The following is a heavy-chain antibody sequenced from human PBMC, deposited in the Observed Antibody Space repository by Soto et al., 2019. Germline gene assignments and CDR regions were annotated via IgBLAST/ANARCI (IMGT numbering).Heavy chain of an antibody. V-gene: IGHV5-10-1*01. Sequence: PGESLKISCKGSGYSFTSYWISWVRQMPGKGLEWMGRIDPSDSYTNYSPSFQGHVTISADKSNSTAYLQWSSLKASDTAMYYCARSPITMVRGVESSFDYWGQGTLVTVPQ. CDR3: ARSPITMVRGVESSFDY. CDR1: GYSFTSYW. D-gene: IGHD3-10*01. J-gene: IGHJ4*02. CDR2: IDPSDSYT.